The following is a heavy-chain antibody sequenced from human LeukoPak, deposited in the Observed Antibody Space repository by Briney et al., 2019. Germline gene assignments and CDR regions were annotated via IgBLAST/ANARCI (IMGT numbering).Heavy chain of an antibody. J-gene: IGHJ4*02. CDR2: IYYSGST. D-gene: IGHD4-11*01. V-gene: IGHV4-39*01. Sequence: PSETLSLTCTVSGGSISSSSYYWGWIRQPPGKGLEWIGSIYYSGSTYYNPSLKSRVTISVDTSKNQFSLKLSSVTAADTAVYYCARFGTVTTDYWGQGTLVTVSS. CDR3: ARFGTVTTDY. CDR1: GGSISSSSYY.